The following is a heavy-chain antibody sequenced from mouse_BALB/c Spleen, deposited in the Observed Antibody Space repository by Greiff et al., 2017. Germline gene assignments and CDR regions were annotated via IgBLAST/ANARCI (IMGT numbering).Heavy chain of an antibody. V-gene: IGHV5-4*02. CDR1: GFTFSDYY. J-gene: IGHJ4*01. Sequence: KLMESGGGLVKPGGSLKLSCAASGFTFSDYYMYWVRQTPEKRLEWVATISDGGSYTYYPDSVKGRFTISRDNAKNNLYLQMSSLKSEDTAMYYCARGRAMDYWGQGTSVTVSS. CDR3: ARGRAMDY. CDR2: ISDGGSYT.